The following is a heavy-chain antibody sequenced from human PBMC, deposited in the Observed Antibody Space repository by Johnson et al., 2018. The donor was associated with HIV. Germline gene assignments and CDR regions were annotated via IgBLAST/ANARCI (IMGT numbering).Heavy chain of an antibody. J-gene: IGHJ3*02. Sequence: VHLVESGGGVVQPGRSLRLSCAASGFTFSSYAMHWVRQAPGKGLEWVAVISYDGSIKYYADSVKGRFTISRDNSKNTLYLQMNSLRAEDTAVYYCARGGGYSIAAPSDAFDIWGQGTMVTVSA. CDR3: ARGGGYSIAAPSDAFDI. D-gene: IGHD6-6*01. V-gene: IGHV3-30-3*01. CDR1: GFTFSSYA. CDR2: ISYDGSIK.